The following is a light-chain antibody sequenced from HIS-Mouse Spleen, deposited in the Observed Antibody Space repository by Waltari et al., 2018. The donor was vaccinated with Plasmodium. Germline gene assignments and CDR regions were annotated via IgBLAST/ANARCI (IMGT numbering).Light chain of an antibody. Sequence: QSALTQPASVSGSPGQSITISCTGTSSDVGSYNLVSWYQQHPGKAPKLMIYEGSKRPSGVFNRVSGSKSGNKASLTISGLQAEDEADYYCCSYAGSSTWVFGGGTKLTVL. J-gene: IGLJ3*02. CDR1: SSDVGSYNL. CDR2: EGS. CDR3: CSYAGSSTWV. V-gene: IGLV2-23*01.